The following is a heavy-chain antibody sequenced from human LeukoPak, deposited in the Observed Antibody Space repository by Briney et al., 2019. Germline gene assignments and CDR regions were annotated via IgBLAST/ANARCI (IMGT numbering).Heavy chain of an antibody. D-gene: IGHD4-17*01. Sequence: SETLSLTCTVSGGSISTSNYYWGWIRQPPGKGLEWIGNIFYSGSTYYGPSLKSRLTISLDTSRNQFSLKLSFVTAADTAVYYCARGVPGDYDFNFDYWGQGTLVTVSS. V-gene: IGHV4-39*07. CDR1: GGSISTSNYY. J-gene: IGHJ4*02. CDR2: IFYSGST. CDR3: ARGVPGDYDFNFDY.